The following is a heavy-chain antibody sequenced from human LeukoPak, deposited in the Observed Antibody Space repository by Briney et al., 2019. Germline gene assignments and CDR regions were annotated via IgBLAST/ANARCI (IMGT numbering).Heavy chain of an antibody. CDR1: GYTFTGYY. CDR2: INPSGGST. CDR3: ARDRTGTTDGYYFDY. V-gene: IGHV1-46*01. J-gene: IGHJ4*02. D-gene: IGHD1-1*01. Sequence: GASVKVSCKASGYTFTGYYMHWVRQAPGQGLEWMGIINPSGGSTSYAQKFQGRVTMTRDTSTSTVYMELSSLRSEDTAVYYCARDRTGTTDGYYFDYWGQGTLVTVSS.